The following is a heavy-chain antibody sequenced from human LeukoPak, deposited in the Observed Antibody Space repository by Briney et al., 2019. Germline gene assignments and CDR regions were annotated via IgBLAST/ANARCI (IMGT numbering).Heavy chain of an antibody. CDR2: INPNSGGT. J-gene: IGHJ5*02. V-gene: IGHV1-2*02. CDR3: ARVGYCSGGSCSPFDP. Sequence: ASAKVSCKASGYTFTGYYMHWVRQAPGQGLEWMGWINPNSGGTNYAQKFQGRVTMTRDTSISTAYMELSRLRSDDTAVYYCARVGYCSGGSCSPFDPWGQGTLVTVSS. CDR1: GYTFTGYY. D-gene: IGHD2-15*01.